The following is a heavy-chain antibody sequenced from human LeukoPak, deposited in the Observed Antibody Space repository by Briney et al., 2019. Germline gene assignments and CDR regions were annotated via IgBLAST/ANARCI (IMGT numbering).Heavy chain of an antibody. CDR2: IFYTGST. J-gene: IGHJ2*01. V-gene: IGHV4-59*13. CDR1: GDSISSYY. CDR3: ARVLNWYFDF. Sequence: KPSETLSLTCTVSGDSISSYYWSWLRQPPGKGLEWIGYIFYTGSTNYNPSLKSRVTTSVDTSKNQFSLRLSSVTTADTAVYYCARVLNWYFDFWGRGTLVTVSS.